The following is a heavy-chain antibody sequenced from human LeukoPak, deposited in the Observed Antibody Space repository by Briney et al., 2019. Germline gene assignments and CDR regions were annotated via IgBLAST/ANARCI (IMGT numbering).Heavy chain of an antibody. D-gene: IGHD3-22*01. CDR1: GFTFSSYS. CDR3: ARNYYGSSGYYYPMGY. CDR2: ISSDGSNK. Sequence: GGSLRLSRAASGFTFSSYSMHWVRQAPGKGLEWLAVISSDGSNKFYADSVKGRFTISRDNSKSTLYLQMNSLRADDTAVYFCARNYYGSSGYYYPMGYWGQGTLVTVSS. J-gene: IGHJ4*02. V-gene: IGHV3-30*14.